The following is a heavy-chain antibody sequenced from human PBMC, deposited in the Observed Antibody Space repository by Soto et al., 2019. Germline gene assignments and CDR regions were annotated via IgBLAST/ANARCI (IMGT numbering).Heavy chain of an antibody. V-gene: IGHV6-1*01. CDR3: ARHLGMAAYSYGPYDAFDI. CDR1: GDSVSSNSVA. Sequence: PSQTLSLTCAISGDSVSSNSVAWNWIRQSPSRGLEWLGRTYYRSKWYNDFAPSVKSRITINADTSKNQFSLKLSSVTAADTAVYYCARHLGMAAYSYGPYDAFDIWGQGTMVTVSS. J-gene: IGHJ3*02. D-gene: IGHD5-18*01. CDR2: TYYRSKWYN.